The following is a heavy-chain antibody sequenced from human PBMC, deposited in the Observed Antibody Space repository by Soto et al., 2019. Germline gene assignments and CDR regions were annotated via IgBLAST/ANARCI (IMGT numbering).Heavy chain of an antibody. V-gene: IGHV1-69*02. D-gene: IGHD3-3*01. Sequence: SPLKVSCKTFGGTLSSYTSGCGRLAPGQGLEWMGRIIPILGIANYAQKFQGRVTITADKSTSTAYMELSSLRSEDTAVYYFARPRRSDFWSGPDVFDIWGKGTMVTVSS. CDR3: ARPRRSDFWSGPDVFDI. CDR2: IIPILGIA. J-gene: IGHJ3*02. CDR1: GGTLSSYT.